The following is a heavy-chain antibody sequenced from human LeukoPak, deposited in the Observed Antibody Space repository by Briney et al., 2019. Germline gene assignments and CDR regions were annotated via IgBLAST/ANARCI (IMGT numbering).Heavy chain of an antibody. Sequence: ASVNVSCEASGYRFTGYYMHWVRQAPGQGLEWMGWINPNSGGTNYAQKFRGRITMTRDTSITTVYLQLSRLKSDDTAVYYCARPQLLSPFDIWGQGTMVTVSS. CDR2: INPNSGGT. CDR3: ARPQLLSPFDI. J-gene: IGHJ3*02. V-gene: IGHV1-2*02. CDR1: GYRFTGYY. D-gene: IGHD2-2*01.